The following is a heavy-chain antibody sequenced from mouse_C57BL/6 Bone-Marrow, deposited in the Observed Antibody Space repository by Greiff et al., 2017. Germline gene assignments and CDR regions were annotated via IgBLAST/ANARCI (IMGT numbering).Heavy chain of an antibody. V-gene: IGHV1-39*01. J-gene: IGHJ1*03. CDR1: GYSFTDYN. CDR3: ERAYYYGRGYFDV. D-gene: IGHD1-1*01. Sequence: EVQLQHSGPELVKPGASVKISCKASGYSFTDYNMHWVKQSNGKSLEWIGVINPNYGTTNYNQKFKGKATLTVDQSSSSAYMQLNSLTSKDSAVYFCERAYYYGRGYFDVWGTGTAGTVSS. CDR2: INPNYGTT.